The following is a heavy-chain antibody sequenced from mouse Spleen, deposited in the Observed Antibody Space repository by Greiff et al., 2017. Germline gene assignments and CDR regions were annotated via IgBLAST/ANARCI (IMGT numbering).Heavy chain of an antibody. CDR1: GFTFSDYY. J-gene: IGHJ1*01. CDR2: INYDGSST. Sequence: DVMLVESEGGLVQPGSSMKLSCTASGFTFSDYYMAWVRQVPEKGLEWVANINYDGSSTYYLDSLKSRFIISRDNAKNILYLQMSSLKSEDTATYYCARDQTYYYGSSYWYFDVWGAGTTVTVSS. D-gene: IGHD1-1*01. CDR3: ARDQTYYYGSSYWYFDV. V-gene: IGHV5-16*01.